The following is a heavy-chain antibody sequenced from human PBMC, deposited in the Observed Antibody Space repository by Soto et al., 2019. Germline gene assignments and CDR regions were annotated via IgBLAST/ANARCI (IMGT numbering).Heavy chain of an antibody. CDR1: GFSFSGYG. J-gene: IGHJ2*01. CDR3: TSPRIAVAGMFWYFDL. D-gene: IGHD6-19*01. Sequence: EVQLVESGGGLVQPGGSLKLSCAASGFSFSGYGMHWVRQASGKGLEWIGRIRSKANNYATAYTASVRGRFTISRDDSKNMAYLEMNDLKTEDTAVYFCTSPRIAVAGMFWYFDLWGRGTLVTVSS. V-gene: IGHV3-73*01. CDR2: IRSKANNYAT.